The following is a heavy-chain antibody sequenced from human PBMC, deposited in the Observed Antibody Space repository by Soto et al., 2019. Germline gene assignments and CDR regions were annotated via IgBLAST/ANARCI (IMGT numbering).Heavy chain of an antibody. V-gene: IGHV4-31*03. D-gene: IGHD3-3*01. CDR1: GGSISSGGYY. Sequence: QVQLQESGPGLVKPSQTLSLTCTVSGGSISSGGYYWSWIRQHPGKGLEWVGYIYYSGSTYYNPSLKSRVTISGDTSKNQFPLKLSSVTAADTAVYYCARYFGVVIMSERAFDIWGQGTLVTVSS. J-gene: IGHJ3*02. CDR3: ARYFGVVIMSERAFDI. CDR2: IYYSGST.